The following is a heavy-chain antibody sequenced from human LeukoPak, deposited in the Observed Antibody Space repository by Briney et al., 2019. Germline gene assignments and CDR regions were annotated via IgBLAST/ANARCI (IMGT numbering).Heavy chain of an antibody. V-gene: IGHV4-59*01. CDR2: VYYTGST. CDR3: ARHVAVGETA. D-gene: IGHD1-26*01. CDR1: GGSISSYY. Sequence: SETLSLTCTVSGGSISSYYWSWIRQPPGKGLEWIGYVYYTGSTNYNPSLNSRVTMSIDTSKNQFSLRLSSVTAADTAVYYCARHVAVGETAWGQGTLVTVFS. J-gene: IGHJ5*02.